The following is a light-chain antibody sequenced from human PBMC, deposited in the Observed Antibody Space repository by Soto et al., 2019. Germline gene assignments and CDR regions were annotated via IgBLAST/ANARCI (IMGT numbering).Light chain of an antibody. V-gene: IGKV3-15*01. J-gene: IGKJ5*01. Sequence: EIVMTQSPATLSVSPGERATLSCRASQSVTSNLAWYQQKPGQAPRLLIYGASTRATGLPARFSGSGSGTEFTLTISSLHSEDLAVYYCQQYDSWPLTFGHGTRLEMK. CDR3: QQYDSWPLT. CDR2: GAS. CDR1: QSVTSN.